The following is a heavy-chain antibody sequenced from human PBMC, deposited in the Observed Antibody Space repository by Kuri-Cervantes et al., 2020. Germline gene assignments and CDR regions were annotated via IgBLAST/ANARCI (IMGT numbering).Heavy chain of an antibody. Sequence: GESLKISCAASGFTFSSYAMHWVRQAPGKGLEWVAVISYDGSNKYYADSVKGRFTISRDNSKNTLYLQMNSLRADDTAVYYCARVTHREVVPAEDYWGQGTLVTVSS. CDR2: ISYDGSNK. V-gene: IGHV3-30-3*01. CDR1: GFTFSSYA. J-gene: IGHJ4*02. D-gene: IGHD2-2*01. CDR3: ARVTHREVVPAEDY.